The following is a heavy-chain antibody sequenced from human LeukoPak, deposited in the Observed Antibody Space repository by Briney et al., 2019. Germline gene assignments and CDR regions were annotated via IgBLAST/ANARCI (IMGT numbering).Heavy chain of an antibody. D-gene: IGHD3-22*01. Sequence: SETLSLTCAVYGGSFSGYYWSWIRQPPGKGLECIGEVNHSGGTNYNPSLKSRVTISVDTSKNQFSLKLSPVTAADTAVYYCARVGMIVVVFDYWGPGTLVTVSS. CDR1: GGSFSGYY. CDR3: ARVGMIVVVFDY. J-gene: IGHJ4*02. V-gene: IGHV4-34*01. CDR2: VNHSGGT.